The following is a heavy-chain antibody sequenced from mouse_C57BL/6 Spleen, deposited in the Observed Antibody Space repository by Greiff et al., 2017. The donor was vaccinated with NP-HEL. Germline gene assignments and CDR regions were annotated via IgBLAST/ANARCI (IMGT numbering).Heavy chain of an antibody. CDR2: IYPSDSET. CDR3: ATIYYDYGDY. D-gene: IGHD2-4*01. V-gene: IGHV1-61*01. CDR1: GYTFTSYW. J-gene: IGHJ2*01. Sequence: QVQLKQPGAELVRPGSSVKLSCKASGYTFTSYWMDWVKQRPGQGLEWIGNIYPSDSETHYNQKFKDKATLTVDKSSSTAYMQLSSLTSEDSAVYYCATIYYDYGDYWGQGTTLTVSS.